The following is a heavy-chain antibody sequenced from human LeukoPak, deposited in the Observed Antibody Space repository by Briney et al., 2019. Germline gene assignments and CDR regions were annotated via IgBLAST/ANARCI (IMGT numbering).Heavy chain of an antibody. J-gene: IGHJ5*02. CDR3: ARAGDKYCTGGSCYSSFDP. Sequence: GGSLRLSCAASGFTFSSYGIHWVRQAPGKGLEWVSFIWYDGSNKYYADSVKGRFTISRDNSKNTLYLQMSGLRPEDTAVYYCARAGDKYCTGGSCYSSFDPWGQGTLASVSS. D-gene: IGHD2-15*01. V-gene: IGHV3-30*02. CDR1: GFTFSSYG. CDR2: IWYDGSNK.